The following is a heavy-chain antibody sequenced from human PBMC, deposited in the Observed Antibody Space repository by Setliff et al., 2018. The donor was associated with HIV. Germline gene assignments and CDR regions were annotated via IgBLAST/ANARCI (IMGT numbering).Heavy chain of an antibody. J-gene: IGHJ4*02. Sequence: PGGSLRLSCAASGFTFSNGWMNWVRQAPGKGLEWVGRIKSKTAGGTTDYAAPVKGRFNISRDDSKNTVYLQMNSLKTEDTAVYYCTTGGGNSWPPYWGQGTLVTVSS. CDR3: TTGGGNSWPPY. V-gene: IGHV3-15*01. D-gene: IGHD6-13*01. CDR2: IKSKTAGGTT. CDR1: GFTFSNGW.